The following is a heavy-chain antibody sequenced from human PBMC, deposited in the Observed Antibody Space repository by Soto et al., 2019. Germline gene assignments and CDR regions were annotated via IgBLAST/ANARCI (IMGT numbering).Heavy chain of an antibody. CDR2: IYHSGST. CDR1: GGSISSSNW. D-gene: IGHD3-22*01. CDR3: ARVGISYYDSSGYRADPVMDV. Sequence: NPSETLSLTCAVSGGSISSSNWWSWVRQPPGKGLEWIGEIYHSGSTNYNPSLKSRVTISVDKSKNQFSLKLSSVTAADTAVYYCARVGISYYDSSGYRADPVMDVWGQGTTVTVSS. V-gene: IGHV4-4*02. J-gene: IGHJ6*02.